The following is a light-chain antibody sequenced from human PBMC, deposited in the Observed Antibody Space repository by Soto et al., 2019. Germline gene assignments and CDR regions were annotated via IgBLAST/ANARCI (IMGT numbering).Light chain of an antibody. CDR3: QQFNSYPLT. V-gene: IGKV1-13*02. Sequence: AIQLTQSPSSLSASVGDRVTITCRASQGIGSALAWYQQKPGKVPKFLIYDASSLESGVPSRFSGSGSGTDFTLTITSLQPEDFATYYCQQFNSYPLTVGQGTRLEIK. J-gene: IGKJ5*01. CDR2: DAS. CDR1: QGIGSA.